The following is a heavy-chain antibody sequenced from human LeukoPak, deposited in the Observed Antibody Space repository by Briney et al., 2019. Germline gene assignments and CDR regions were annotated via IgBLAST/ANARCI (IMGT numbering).Heavy chain of an antibody. CDR3: AKAGRYYGAFGY. CDR2: ISYDGSNK. D-gene: IGHD3-10*01. CDR1: GFTFSSYG. Sequence: GRSLRLSCAASGFTFSSYGMHWVRQAPGKGLEWVAVISYDGSNKYYADSVKGRFTISRDNSKNTLYLQMNSLRAEDTAVYYCAKAGRYYGAFGYWGQGTLVTVSS. J-gene: IGHJ4*02. V-gene: IGHV3-30*18.